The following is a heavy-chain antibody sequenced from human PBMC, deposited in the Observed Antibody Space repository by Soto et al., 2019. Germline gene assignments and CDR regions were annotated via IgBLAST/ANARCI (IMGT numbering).Heavy chain of an antibody. D-gene: IGHD2-2*01. Sequence: PSETLSLTCTVSGGSISSYYWSWIRPPPGKGLEWIGYIYYSGSTNYNPSLKSRVTISVDTSKNQFSLKLSSVTAADTAVYYCARDHGKYQPVDVWGQGTTVTVSS. V-gene: IGHV4-59*01. CDR1: GGSISSYY. CDR3: ARDHGKYQPVDV. CDR2: IYYSGST. J-gene: IGHJ6*02.